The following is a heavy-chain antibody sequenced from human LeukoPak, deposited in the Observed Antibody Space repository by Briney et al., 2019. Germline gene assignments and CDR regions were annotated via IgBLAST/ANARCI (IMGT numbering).Heavy chain of an antibody. CDR1: GFTFSSYN. CDR3: ARNPPYYYDSSGPFDY. Sequence: GGSLRLSCAASGFTFSSYNMNRVRQAPGKGLEWVSSISSGSSYIYYADSVKGRFTISRDNAKNSLYLQMNSLRAEDTAVYYCARNPPYYYDSSGPFDYWGQGTLVTVSS. CDR2: ISSGSSYI. V-gene: IGHV3-21*01. J-gene: IGHJ4*02. D-gene: IGHD3-22*01.